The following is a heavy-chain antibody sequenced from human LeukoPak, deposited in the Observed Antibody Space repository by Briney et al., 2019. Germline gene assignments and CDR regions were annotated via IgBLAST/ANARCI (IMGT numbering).Heavy chain of an antibody. CDR2: ISDSGGIT. Sequence: VGSLRLSCAASGFKFDAYPMSWVRQAPGKGLEWVSSISDSGGITHYAESVRGRFSLSRDNFEKTLYLEMNRLSAEDTAVYYCAKGKINHDGAFDIWGQGTRVIVAS. J-gene: IGHJ3*02. D-gene: IGHD1-14*01. V-gene: IGHV3-23*01. CDR1: GFKFDAYP. CDR3: AKGKINHDGAFDI.